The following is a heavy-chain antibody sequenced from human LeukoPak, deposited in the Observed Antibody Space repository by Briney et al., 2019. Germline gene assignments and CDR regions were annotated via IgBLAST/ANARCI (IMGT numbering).Heavy chain of an antibody. J-gene: IGHJ6*03. CDR3: AASGSYYYYYYMDV. Sequence: ASVKVSCKASGFTFTSSAMQWVRQARVQRLEWIGWIVVGSGNTNYAQKFQERVTITRDMSTSRAYMELSSLRSEDTAVYYCAASGSYYYYYYMDVWGKGTTVTVSS. D-gene: IGHD1-26*01. V-gene: IGHV1-58*02. CDR1: GFTFTSSA. CDR2: IVVGSGNT.